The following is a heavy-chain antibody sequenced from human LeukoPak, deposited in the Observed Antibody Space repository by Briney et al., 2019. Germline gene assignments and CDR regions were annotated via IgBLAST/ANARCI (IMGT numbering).Heavy chain of an antibody. CDR3: ARATIGFDFWFDY. J-gene: IGHJ4*02. D-gene: IGHD3-3*01. CDR2: INPNSGGT. V-gene: IGHV1-2*06. CDR1: GYTFTGYY. Sequence: ASVTVSCTASGYTFTGYYMHWVRQAPGQGLEWMGRINPNSGGTNYAQKFQGRVTMTRDTSISTAYMELSRLRSDDTAVYYCARATIGFDFWFDYWGQGTLVTVSS.